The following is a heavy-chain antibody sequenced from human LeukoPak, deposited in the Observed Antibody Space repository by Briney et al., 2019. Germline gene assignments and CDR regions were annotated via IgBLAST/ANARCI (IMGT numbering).Heavy chain of an antibody. V-gene: IGHV4-59*01. CDR3: ARGYSSSSVLGYYYYYMDV. J-gene: IGHJ6*03. D-gene: IGHD6-6*01. Sequence: SETLSLTCTVSGGSISTYHWSWIRQSPGKGLEWIGYIFYSGNTDYNPSLQSRVTISLDTSKNQFSLKFSPVTAADTALYYCARGYSSSSVLGYYYYYMDVWGKGTTVTVSS. CDR1: GGSISTYH. CDR2: IFYSGNT.